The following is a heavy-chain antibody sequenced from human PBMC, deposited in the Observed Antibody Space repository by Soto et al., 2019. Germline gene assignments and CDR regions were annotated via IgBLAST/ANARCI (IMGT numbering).Heavy chain of an antibody. D-gene: IGHD3-16*01. Sequence: SVQGSCEPSGGTFRRDAISWVRHTPGQGLEWMGGIIPIFGTANYAQKFQGRVTITADESTSTAYMELSSLRSEDTAVYYCASPLWGYYSGMDVWGQRTTVIVSS. V-gene: IGHV1-69*13. CDR2: IIPIFGTA. CDR1: GGTFRRDA. CDR3: ASPLWGYYSGMDV. J-gene: IGHJ6*02.